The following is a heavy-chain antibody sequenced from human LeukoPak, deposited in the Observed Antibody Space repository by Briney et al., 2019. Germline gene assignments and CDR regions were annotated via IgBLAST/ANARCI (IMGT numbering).Heavy chain of an antibody. CDR3: ASTSGWYEPIDY. CDR1: GFTFSSYE. CDR2: ISYDGSNK. Sequence: GGSLRLSCAASGFTFSSYEMNWVRQAPGKGLEWVAVISYDGSNKYYADSVKGRFTISRDNSKNTLYLQMNSLRAEDTAVYYCASTSGWYEPIDYWGQGTLVTVSS. J-gene: IGHJ4*02. D-gene: IGHD6-19*01. V-gene: IGHV3-30*03.